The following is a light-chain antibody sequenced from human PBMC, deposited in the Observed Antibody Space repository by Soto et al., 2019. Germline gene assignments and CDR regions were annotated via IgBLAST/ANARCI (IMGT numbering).Light chain of an antibody. V-gene: IGKV1-39*01. Sequence: DIQMTQSPSSLSASVGDRVTIACRASQSIRSYLNWYQQRPGKAPSLLIFIASDLENGVPSRFSGSGSGTDVTLTITSLQPEDFATYYCQQSFSTPWTFGQGTKVEV. CDR2: IAS. J-gene: IGKJ1*01. CDR3: QQSFSTPWT. CDR1: QSIRSY.